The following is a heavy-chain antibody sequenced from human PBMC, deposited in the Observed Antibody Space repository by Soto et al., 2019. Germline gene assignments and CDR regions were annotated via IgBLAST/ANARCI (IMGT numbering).Heavy chain of an antibody. Sequence: QVQLVESGGGVVQPGRSLRLSCAASGFTFSSYAMHWVRQAPGKGLEWVAVISYDGSNKYYADSVKGRFTISRDNSKNTLYLQMNSLRAEDTAVYYCARENYGDYAIDYWGPGTLVTVSS. CDR3: ARENYGDYAIDY. D-gene: IGHD4-17*01. J-gene: IGHJ4*02. V-gene: IGHV3-30-3*01. CDR1: GFTFSSYA. CDR2: ISYDGSNK.